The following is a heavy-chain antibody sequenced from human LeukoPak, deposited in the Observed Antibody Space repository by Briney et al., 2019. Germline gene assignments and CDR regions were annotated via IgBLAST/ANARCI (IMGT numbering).Heavy chain of an antibody. CDR3: TRGGGGDPVDY. J-gene: IGHJ4*02. Sequence: SLRLSCTASGFTFGDYAMSWVRQAPGKGLEWVGFIRSNFYCGTTDYAASVKGRFTISRDGSKSIAYLQMNSLKTEDTAVYYCTRGGGGDPVDYWGQGALVTVSS. CDR2: IRSNFYCGTT. CDR1: GFTFGDYA. V-gene: IGHV3-49*04. D-gene: IGHD3-16*01.